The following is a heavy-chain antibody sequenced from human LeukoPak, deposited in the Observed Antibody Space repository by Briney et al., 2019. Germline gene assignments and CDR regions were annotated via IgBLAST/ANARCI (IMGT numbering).Heavy chain of an antibody. CDR1: GGSFSGYF. V-gene: IGHV4-34*01. D-gene: IGHD6-19*01. CDR3: ARDHSGWYVFDY. CDR2: INHSGGT. Sequence: SETLSLTCAVYGGSFSGYFWSWIRQPPGKGLEWIGEINHSGGTNYNPSLKSRVTISVDTSKNQFSLKLSSVTAADTAVYYCARDHSGWYVFDYWGQGTLVTVSS. J-gene: IGHJ4*02.